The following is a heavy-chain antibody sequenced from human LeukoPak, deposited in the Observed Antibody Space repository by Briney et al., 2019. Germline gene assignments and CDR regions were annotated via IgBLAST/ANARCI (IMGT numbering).Heavy chain of an antibody. CDR3: ARDQVGMDV. V-gene: IGHV1-2*02. Sequence: ASVKVSCKASGYTFTGHYMHLVRQDPGQGCEWMGWINPKSGGTDYAQKFHGRVTMTRDTSISTADMELSRLRSDGAAVYYFARDQVGMDVWGQGTTVTVSS. CDR1: GYTFTGHY. CDR2: INPKSGGT. J-gene: IGHJ6*02.